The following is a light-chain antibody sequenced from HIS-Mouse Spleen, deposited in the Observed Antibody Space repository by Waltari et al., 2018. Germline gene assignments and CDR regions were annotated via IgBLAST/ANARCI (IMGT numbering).Light chain of an antibody. J-gene: IGLJ2*01. V-gene: IGLV2-23*03. CDR2: EGS. Sequence: QSALTQPASVSGSPGQSITISCTGTSSDVGSYNLFSWYQQHPGKDPKLMIYEGSKRPSGVSNRFSGSKSGNTASLTISGLQAEDEADYYCCSYAGSSTFEVFGGGTKLTVL. CDR3: CSYAGSSTFEV. CDR1: SSDVGSYNL.